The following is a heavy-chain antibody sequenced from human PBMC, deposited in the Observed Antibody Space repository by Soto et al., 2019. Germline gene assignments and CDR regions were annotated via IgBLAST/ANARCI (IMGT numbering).Heavy chain of an antibody. CDR2: INAGYGNT. Sequence: QVHLVQSGAEVRKPGAAVKVAGKDSGYTFSSYAMHWVRQAPGQRLEWMGWINAGYGNTKSSQKFQDRVTISRDTSASTAYMELTSLRSEDTAVYDCARDTGEGTFDFWGQGTLVTVSS. CDR1: GYTFSSYA. V-gene: IGHV1-3*01. D-gene: IGHD7-27*01. CDR3: ARDTGEGTFDF. J-gene: IGHJ4*02.